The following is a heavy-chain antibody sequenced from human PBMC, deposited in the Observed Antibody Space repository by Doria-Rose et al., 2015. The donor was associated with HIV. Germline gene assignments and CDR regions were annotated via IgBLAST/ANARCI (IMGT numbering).Heavy chain of an antibody. CDR3: ARIKSSRWYHKYYFDF. CDR1: GVSLSSPGMG. D-gene: IGHD6-13*01. Sequence: QVTLKESGPVLVKPTETLTLTCTVSGVSLSSPGMGVSWIRQPPGKALEWLANIFSDDERYYKTSLKSRLTISRVSSKSQVVLTMTDMDPVDPATYYCARIKSSRWYHKYYFDFWGQGTLFIVSA. J-gene: IGHJ4*02. CDR2: IFSDDER. V-gene: IGHV2-26*01.